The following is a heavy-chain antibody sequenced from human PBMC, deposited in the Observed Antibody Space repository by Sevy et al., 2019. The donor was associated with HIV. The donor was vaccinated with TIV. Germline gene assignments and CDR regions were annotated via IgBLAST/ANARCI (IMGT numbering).Heavy chain of an antibody. CDR2: IYYSGSS. Sequence: SETLSLTCTVSGGSVNSGDYYWSWIRQPAGKGLEWLGYIYYSGSSNYNPSLKSRVTISLDTSKNQFSLKMSSVTTADTAVYYCARDDPVMNAFDIWGQGTMVTVSS. J-gene: IGHJ3*02. CDR3: ARDDPVMNAFDI. CDR1: GGSVNSGDYY. V-gene: IGHV4-61*08. D-gene: IGHD3-16*01.